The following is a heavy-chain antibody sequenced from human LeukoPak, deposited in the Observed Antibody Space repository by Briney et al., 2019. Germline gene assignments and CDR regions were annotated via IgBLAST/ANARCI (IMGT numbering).Heavy chain of an antibody. CDR3: ARDPNYYDSSGYWADAFDI. CDR1: GFTFSSYA. Sequence: GGSLRLSCADSGFTFSSYAMHWVRQAPGKGLEYVSAISSDGGSTYYANSVKGRFTISRDNSKNTLYLQMGSLRAEDTAVYYCARDPNYYDSSGYWADAFDIWGQGTMVTVSS. J-gene: IGHJ3*02. CDR2: ISSDGGST. D-gene: IGHD3-22*01. V-gene: IGHV3-64*01.